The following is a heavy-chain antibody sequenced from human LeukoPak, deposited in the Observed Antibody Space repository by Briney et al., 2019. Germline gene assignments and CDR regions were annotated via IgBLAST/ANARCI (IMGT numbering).Heavy chain of an antibody. CDR3: ARPGRGRYSGYDWFPYYFDY. J-gene: IGHJ4*02. V-gene: IGHV1-69*13. CDR1: GGTFSSYA. Sequence: SVKLSCKASGGTFSSYAISWVRQAPGQGREWMGGIIPICGTANYAQKFQGRVTITADEYTSTAYMELSSLRSEDTAVYYCARPGRGRYSGYDWFPYYFDYWGQGTLVTVSS. D-gene: IGHD5-12*01. CDR2: IIPICGTA.